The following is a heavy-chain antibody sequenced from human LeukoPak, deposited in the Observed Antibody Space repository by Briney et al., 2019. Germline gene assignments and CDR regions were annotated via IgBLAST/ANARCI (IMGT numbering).Heavy chain of an antibody. CDR3: ARDHEDYYDSSGYYTF. Sequence: ASVKVSCKASGGTFSSYAISWVRQAPGQGLEWMGWISAYNGNTNYAQKLQGRVTMTTDTSTSTAYMELRSLRSDDTAVYYCARDHEDYYDSSGYYTFWGQGTLVTVSS. CDR1: GGTFSSYA. CDR2: ISAYNGNT. D-gene: IGHD3-22*01. J-gene: IGHJ4*02. V-gene: IGHV1-18*01.